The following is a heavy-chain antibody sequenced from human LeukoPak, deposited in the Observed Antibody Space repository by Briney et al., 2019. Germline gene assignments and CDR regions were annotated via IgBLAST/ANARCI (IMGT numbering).Heavy chain of an antibody. Sequence: PGGSLRLSCAASGFTFRNAWMSWVRQAPGKGLEWVSYISSSGSTIYYADSLKGRFTISRDNSKNTLYLQMNSLRAEDTAVYYCAKDPDCTSGICYTFFDYWGQGTLVTVSS. V-gene: IGHV3-11*01. CDR3: AKDPDCTSGICYTFFDY. CDR1: GFTFRNAW. D-gene: IGHD2-8*01. J-gene: IGHJ4*02. CDR2: ISSSGSTI.